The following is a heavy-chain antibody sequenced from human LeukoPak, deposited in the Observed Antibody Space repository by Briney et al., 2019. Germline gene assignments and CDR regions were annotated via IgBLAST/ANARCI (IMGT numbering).Heavy chain of an antibody. D-gene: IGHD3-22*01. V-gene: IGHV1-69*01. CDR2: IIPIFGTA. J-gene: IGHJ4*02. CDR3: ARGPYDYDSSGYFLGFDY. CDR1: GGTFSSYA. Sequence: SVKVSCKASGGTFSSYAISWVRQAPGQGLEWVGGIIPIFGTANYAQKFQGRVTITADESTSTAYMELSSLRSEDTAVYYCARGPYDYDSSGYFLGFDYWGQGTLVTVSS.